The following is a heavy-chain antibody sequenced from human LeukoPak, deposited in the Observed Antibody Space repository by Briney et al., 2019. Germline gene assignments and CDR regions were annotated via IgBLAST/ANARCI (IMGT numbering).Heavy chain of an antibody. CDR3: ARAFADTAMAWESFDI. V-gene: IGHV1-69*06. CDR1: GGTFSSYA. Sequence: ASVKVSCKASGGTFSSYAISWVRQAPGQGLEWMGGIIPIFGTANYAQKFQGRVTITADKSTSTAYMELSSLRSEDTAVYYCARAFADTAMAWESFDIWGQGTMVTVSS. J-gene: IGHJ3*02. CDR2: IIPIFGTA. D-gene: IGHD5-18*01.